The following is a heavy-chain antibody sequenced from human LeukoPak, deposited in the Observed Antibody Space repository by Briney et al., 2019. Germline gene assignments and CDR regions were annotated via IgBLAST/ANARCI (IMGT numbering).Heavy chain of an antibody. CDR3: ASASESTVTTGYDY. J-gene: IGHJ4*02. CDR1: GFTFSRYW. V-gene: IGHV3-7*01. Sequence: PGGSLRLSCAASGFTFSRYWMSWVRQAPGKGLEWVANIKQDGSEKYYVDSVKGRFTISRDNAKNSLYLQMNSLRAEDTAVYYCASASESTVTTGYDYWGQGTLVTVSS. CDR2: IKQDGSEK. D-gene: IGHD4-17*01.